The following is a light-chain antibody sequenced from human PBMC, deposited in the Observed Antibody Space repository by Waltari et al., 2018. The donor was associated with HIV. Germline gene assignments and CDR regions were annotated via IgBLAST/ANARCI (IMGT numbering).Light chain of an antibody. CDR1: NSDIGNSDY. CDR3: SSSANSNDFYVV. Sequence: QSALTQPPSASGSPGQSVTISCTGTNSDIGNSDYVAWYQQPPGKPPKLILSEVSKRPARVPNRVSGSKSGNTASLTGSGLQAEDEADYYCSSSANSNDFYVVFGGGTKLTVL. J-gene: IGLJ2*01. V-gene: IGLV2-8*01. CDR2: EVS.